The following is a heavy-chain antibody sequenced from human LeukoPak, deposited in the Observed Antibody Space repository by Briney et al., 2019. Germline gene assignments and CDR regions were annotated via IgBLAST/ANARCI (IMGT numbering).Heavy chain of an antibody. V-gene: IGHV1-69*05. CDR3: ARGISAAGWGNYYYYYMDV. CDR2: IIPIFGTA. J-gene: IGHJ6*03. D-gene: IGHD6-13*01. Sequence: GASVKVSCKASGGTFSSYAISWVRQAPGQGLEWMGRIIPIFGTANYAQKFQGRVTITTDESTSTAYMKLSSLRSEDTAVYYCARGISAAGWGNYYYYYMDVWGKGTTVTVSS. CDR1: GGTFSSYA.